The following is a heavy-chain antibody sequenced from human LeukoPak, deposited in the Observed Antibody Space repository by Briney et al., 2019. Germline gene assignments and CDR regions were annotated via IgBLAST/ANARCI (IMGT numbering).Heavy chain of an antibody. CDR3: ARGGSTAMADFDY. V-gene: IGHV3-53*01. CDR1: GFTVSSNY. D-gene: IGHD5-18*01. Sequence: PGGSLRLSCAASGFTVSSNYMSWVRQAPGKGLEWVSVIYSGGSTYYADSVKGRFTISRDNSKNTLYLQMNSLRAEDTAVYYCARGGSTAMADFDYWGQGTLVTVSS. J-gene: IGHJ4*02. CDR2: IYSGGST.